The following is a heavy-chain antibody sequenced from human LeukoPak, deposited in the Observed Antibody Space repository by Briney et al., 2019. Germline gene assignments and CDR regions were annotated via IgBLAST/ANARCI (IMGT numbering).Heavy chain of an antibody. CDR1: GYTLTELS. V-gene: IGHV1-24*01. D-gene: IGHD6-19*01. J-gene: IGHJ3*01. CDR2: FDPEDGET. CDR3: ATRRGIAVAGPGAFDL. Sequence: ASVKVSCKVSGYTLTELSMHWVRQAPGKGLECMGGFDPEDGETIYAQKFQGRVTMTEDSSTGTAYMELSSLTSEDTAVYYCATRRGIAVAGPGAFDLWGQGTMVTVSS.